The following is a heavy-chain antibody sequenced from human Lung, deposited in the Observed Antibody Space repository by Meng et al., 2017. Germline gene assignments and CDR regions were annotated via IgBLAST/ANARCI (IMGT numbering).Heavy chain of an antibody. V-gene: IGHV3-74*03. J-gene: IGHJ1*01. Sequence: GESLKISCAASGFTFSGHWMHWVRQAPGKGLVWVSRINTDGSTTTYADSVKGRFTISRDNAKSTLYLQLNSLRAEDTAVYYCTNDRLSHWGQGTLVTSPQ. CDR3: TNDRLSH. D-gene: IGHD1-1*01. CDR1: GFTFSGHW. CDR2: INTDGSTT.